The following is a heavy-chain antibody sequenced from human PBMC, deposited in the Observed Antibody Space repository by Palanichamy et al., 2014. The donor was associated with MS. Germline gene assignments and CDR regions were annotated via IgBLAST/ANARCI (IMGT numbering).Heavy chain of an antibody. Sequence: QITLKESGPTLVKPTQTLTLTCTFSGFSLSTSGVGVGWIRQPPGKALEWLALIYWNDDKRYSPSLKSRLTITKGTSKNQVVLTMTNMDPVGTATYYCAHTRDDGLKTYYYDSSGYQSSNYYFDYWGQGTLVTVSS. CDR2: IYWNDDK. D-gene: IGHD3-22*01. CDR3: AHTRDDGLKTYYYDSSGYQSSNYYFDY. V-gene: IGHV2-5*01. CDR1: GFSLSTSGVG. J-gene: IGHJ4*02.